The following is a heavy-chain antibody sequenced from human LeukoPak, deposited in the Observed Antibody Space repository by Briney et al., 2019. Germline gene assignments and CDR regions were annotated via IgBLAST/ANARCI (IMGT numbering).Heavy chain of an antibody. V-gene: IGHV3-49*04. CDR1: GFTFGDYA. CDR3: TSIVGATNDFDY. CDR2: IRSKAYGGTT. D-gene: IGHD1-26*01. Sequence: GGSLRLSCTASGFTFGDYAMSWVRQAPGKGLEWVGFIRSKAYGGTTEYAASVKGRFTTSRDDSKSIAYLQMNSLKTEDTAVYYCTSIVGATNDFDYWGQGTLVTVSS. J-gene: IGHJ4*02.